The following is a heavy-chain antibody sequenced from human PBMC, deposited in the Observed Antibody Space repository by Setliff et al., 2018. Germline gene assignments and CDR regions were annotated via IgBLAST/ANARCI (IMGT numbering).Heavy chain of an antibody. V-gene: IGHV4-34*01. CDR3: ARGYCDGIGCPAPLYYFDS. CDR2: INHSGST. J-gene: IGHJ4*02. CDR1: GGSFSDYY. Sequence: PSETLSLTCGASGGSFSDYYWSWIRQTPGKGLEWIGEINHSGSTKCNPSLKSRVTFTTDTSATTAYMDLRSLRSDDMAVYYCARGYCDGIGCPAPLYYFDSWGQGTLVTVSS. D-gene: IGHD2-21*01.